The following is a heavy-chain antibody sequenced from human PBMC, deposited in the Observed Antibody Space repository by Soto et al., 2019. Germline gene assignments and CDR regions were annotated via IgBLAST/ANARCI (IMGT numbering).Heavy chain of an antibody. D-gene: IGHD2-15*01. CDR1: GLIVNNNY. V-gene: IGHV3-53*04. J-gene: IGHJ6*03. CDR3: ARDPGYCSGGICYRYMDV. CDR2: IHSGNSA. Sequence: QLVESGGGLVNPGGSLRLSCAASGLIVNNNYMNWVRQAPGKGLEWVSVIHSGNSASYADSMMGRFTISRHNSKNMVYLQMNSLRAEDTAVYYCARDPGYCSGGICYRYMDVWGKGTTVTVSS.